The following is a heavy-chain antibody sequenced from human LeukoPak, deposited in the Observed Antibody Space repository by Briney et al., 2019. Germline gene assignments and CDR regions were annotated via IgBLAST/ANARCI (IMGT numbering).Heavy chain of an antibody. CDR3: AKGSDYDFWSGYYYYFDY. CDR2: ISGSGGST. D-gene: IGHD3-3*01. V-gene: IGHV3-23*01. CDR1: GFTFSSYA. Sequence: GGSVRLSCGASGFTFSSYAMSWVHQAPGKGLEWVSAISGSGGSTYYADSVKGRFTISRDNSKNTLYLQMNSLRAEDTAVYYCAKGSDYDFWSGYYYYFDYWGQGTLVTVSS. J-gene: IGHJ4*02.